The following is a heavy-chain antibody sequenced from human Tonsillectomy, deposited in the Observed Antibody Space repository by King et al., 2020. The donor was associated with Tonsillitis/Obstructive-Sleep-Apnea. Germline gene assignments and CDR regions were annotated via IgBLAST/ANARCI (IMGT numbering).Heavy chain of an antibody. CDR1: GFTVSYYA. V-gene: IGHV3-33*01. J-gene: IGHJ3*02. CDR2: ICEVGTMK. Sequence: VQLVESGGGVVQPGRSLRLSCAASGFTVSYYAMHWVGQSPGKGLEWVAFICEVGTMKYYADSVKGPFTRSSDNSKNTLYLQMNSLRADDTAVYYCARKTGYNLGAFDIWGQGTMVTVSS. CDR3: ARKTGYNLGAFDI. D-gene: IGHD5-24*01.